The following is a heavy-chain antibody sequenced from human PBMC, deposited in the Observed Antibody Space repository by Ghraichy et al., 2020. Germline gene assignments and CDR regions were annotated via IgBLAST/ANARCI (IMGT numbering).Heavy chain of an antibody. V-gene: IGHV1-24*01. CDR1: GYPLTELS. D-gene: IGHD3-10*01. CDR2: FDPEDGET. CDR3: ARGYGSGSKLGLHD. Sequence: ASVKVSCKVSGYPLTELSMHWVRQAPGKGLEWMGGFDPEDGETIYAQKFQGRVTMTEDTSTDTAYMELSSLRSEDTAVYYCARGYGSGSKLGLHDWGQGTLVTVSS. J-gene: IGHJ4*02.